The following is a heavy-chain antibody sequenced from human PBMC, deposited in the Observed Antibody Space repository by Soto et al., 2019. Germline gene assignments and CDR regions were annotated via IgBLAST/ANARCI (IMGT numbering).Heavy chain of an antibody. V-gene: IGHV3-73*02. CDR1: GFSFSGSG. J-gene: IGHJ4*02. D-gene: IGHD2-2*01. CDR2: IRSKPNNYAT. Sequence: EVQLVESGGGLVQPGGSLKLSCAASGFSFSGSGIHWVRQASGKGLEWIGRIRSKPNNYATAYVASVKGRFTISRDDSKNTAYLQMNSLKTEDTAVDYCTRLDDVRIEPAFDYWGQGTLVTVSS. CDR3: TRLDDVRIEPAFDY.